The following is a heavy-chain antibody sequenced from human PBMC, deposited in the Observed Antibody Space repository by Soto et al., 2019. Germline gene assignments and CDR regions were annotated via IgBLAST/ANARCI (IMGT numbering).Heavy chain of an antibody. V-gene: IGHV1-69*06. D-gene: IGHD3-10*02. CDR1: GGPFSSYA. CDR3: AGVFTGRWFDP. J-gene: IGHJ5*02. CDR2: NTPMFGAP. Sequence: QVQLVQSGAEVKKPGSSVKVSCTASGGPFSSYAINWVRQAPGQGLEWMGVNTPMFGAPHYAQNVKGRITITAHKSTHTAYMARSSLTSGDTAVYFCAGVFTGRWFDPWGQGTLVTASS.